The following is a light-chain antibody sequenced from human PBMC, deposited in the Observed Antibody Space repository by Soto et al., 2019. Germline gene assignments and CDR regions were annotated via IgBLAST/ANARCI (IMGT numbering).Light chain of an antibody. CDR3: QQRSNSGT. CDR1: QSVSSY. Sequence: EILLTHSPATLSLSPGERATLSGRASQSVSSYLAWYQQKPGQAPRLLIYDESNRATGIQARLSGSESGTDFTLTISSLKPEDFEVYYCQQRSNSGTCGQGTRLEIK. V-gene: IGKV3-11*01. J-gene: IGKJ5*01. CDR2: DES.